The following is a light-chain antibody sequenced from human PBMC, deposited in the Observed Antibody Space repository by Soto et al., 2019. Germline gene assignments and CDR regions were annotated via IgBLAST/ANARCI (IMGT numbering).Light chain of an antibody. J-gene: IGKJ5*01. CDR3: QQYDSSPRT. V-gene: IGKV3-20*01. CDR2: DAA. Sequence: EIVLTQSPGTLSLSPGERATLSCRASQSVSSSFLAWYQKKVGQSPRLLIYDAASRATGIPDRFSGSGSGTDFTLTISRLEPEDFAVYYCQQYDSSPRTFGQGTRLEIK. CDR1: QSVSSSF.